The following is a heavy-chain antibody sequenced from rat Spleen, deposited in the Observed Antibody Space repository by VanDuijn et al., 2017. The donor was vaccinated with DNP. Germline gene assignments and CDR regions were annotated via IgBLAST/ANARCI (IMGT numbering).Heavy chain of an antibody. V-gene: IGHV5-7*01. D-gene: IGHD1-10*01. J-gene: IGHJ1*01. Sequence: EVQLVESGGGLVQPGRSLKLSCAASGFTFSDYNMAWVRQTPTKGLEWVAASSPSGSRTYYADSVKGRFTISRDDAKSGLYLQMNSLKSEDTATYYCARWNNNYWSFDFWGPGTMVTVSS. CDR3: ARWNNNYWSFDF. CDR2: SSPSGSRT. CDR1: GFTFSDYN.